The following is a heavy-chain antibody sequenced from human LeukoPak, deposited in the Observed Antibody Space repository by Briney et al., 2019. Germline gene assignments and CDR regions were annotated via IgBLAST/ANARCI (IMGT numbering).Heavy chain of an antibody. CDR2: IDTAGDT. Sequence: GGSLRLSCAASGFTFSNYDMHWVRQTTREGLEWISAIDTAGDTYYPGSVKGRFTISRDNAKNTLYLQMNSLRAEDTAAYYCVRGNFNGGIDYWGQGTLVTVSS. V-gene: IGHV3-13*04. J-gene: IGHJ4*02. CDR1: GFTFSNYD. CDR3: VRGNFNGGIDY.